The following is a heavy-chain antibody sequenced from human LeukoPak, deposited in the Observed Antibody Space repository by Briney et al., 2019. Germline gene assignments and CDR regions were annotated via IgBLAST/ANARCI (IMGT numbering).Heavy chain of an antibody. CDR3: ARGIGYSSSWYVNYFDY. D-gene: IGHD6-13*01. Sequence: SETLSLTCTVSGGSISSYYWSWIRQPPGRGLEWIGYIYYSGSTNYNPSLKSRVTISVNTSKNQFSLQLNSVTPEDTAVYYCARGIGYSSSWYVNYFDYWGQGTLVTVSS. CDR2: IYYSGST. J-gene: IGHJ4*02. V-gene: IGHV4-59*12. CDR1: GGSISSYY.